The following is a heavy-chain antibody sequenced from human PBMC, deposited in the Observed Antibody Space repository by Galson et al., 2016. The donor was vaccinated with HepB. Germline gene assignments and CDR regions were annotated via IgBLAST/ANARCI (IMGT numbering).Heavy chain of an antibody. V-gene: IGHV3-48*01. CDR3: ARDELRYGMDV. J-gene: IGHJ6*04. CDR1: GFTFSDYS. D-gene: IGHD4-23*01. CDR2: ISSSSTTI. Sequence: SLRLSCAASGFTFSDYSMNWVRQAPGKGLEWISYISSSSTTIYYADSVKGRFTISRDNAKNSLFLQMNSLRGDDTAVYFRARDELRYGMDVWGKGTTVTVSS.